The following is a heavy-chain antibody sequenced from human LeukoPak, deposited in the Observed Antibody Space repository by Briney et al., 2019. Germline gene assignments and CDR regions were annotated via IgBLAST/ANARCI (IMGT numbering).Heavy chain of an antibody. Sequence: SETLSLTCTVSGGSISSSSYYWGWIRQPPGKGLEWIGSIYYSGSTYYNPSLKSRVTISVDTSKNQFSLKLSSVTAADTAVYYCARDRRYYYGSGPEGYFDYWGQGTLVTVSS. D-gene: IGHD3-10*01. CDR1: GGSISSSSYY. CDR2: IYYSGST. CDR3: ARDRRYYYGSGPEGYFDY. V-gene: IGHV4-39*07. J-gene: IGHJ4*02.